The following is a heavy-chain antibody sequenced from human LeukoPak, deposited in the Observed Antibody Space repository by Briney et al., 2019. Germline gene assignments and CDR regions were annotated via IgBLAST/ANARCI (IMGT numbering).Heavy chain of an antibody. J-gene: IGHJ4*02. CDR3: ARGPYYSNYLGY. D-gene: IGHD4-11*01. Sequence: SETLSLTCTVSGGYISSGRYYWSWSRQPAGKGLELIGRISTSGRTDYDPSLKGRVTISVDTSKNQFSLKLSSVTAADTAVYYCARGPYYSNYLGYWGQGTLVTVSS. CDR1: GGYISSGRYY. CDR2: ISTSGRT. V-gene: IGHV4-61*02.